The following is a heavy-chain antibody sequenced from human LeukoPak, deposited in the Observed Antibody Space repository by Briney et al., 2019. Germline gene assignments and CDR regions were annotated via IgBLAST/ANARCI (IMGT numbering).Heavy chain of an antibody. CDR2: ISGSGGST. CDR3: AKDRSYYYPLDY. D-gene: IGHD3-22*01. J-gene: IGHJ4*02. V-gene: IGHV3-23*01. Sequence: VSAISGSGGSTYYADSVKGRFTISRDNSKNTLYLQMNSLRAEDTAVYYCAKDRSYYYPLDYWGQGTLVTVSS.